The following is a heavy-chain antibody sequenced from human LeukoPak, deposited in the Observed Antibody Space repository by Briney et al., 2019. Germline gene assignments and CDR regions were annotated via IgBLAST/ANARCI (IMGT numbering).Heavy chain of an antibody. J-gene: IGHJ4*01. D-gene: IGHD3-16*01. V-gene: IGHV3-30*03. CDR3: ARQGDDY. Sequence: GGSLRLSCAASGFTFSSYGMHWVRRAPGKGLEWVAVISYDGSNKYYADSVKGRFTISRDNSKNTLYLQMNSLRAEDTAVYYCARQGDDYWGHGTLVTVSS. CDR1: GFTFSSYG. CDR2: ISYDGSNK.